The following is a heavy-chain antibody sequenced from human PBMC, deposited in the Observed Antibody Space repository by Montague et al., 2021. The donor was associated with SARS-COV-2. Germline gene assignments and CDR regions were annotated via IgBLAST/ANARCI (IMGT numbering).Heavy chain of an antibody. CDR3: ARRSRVVTAIWALRTSLSTWFDP. J-gene: IGHJ5*02. Sequence: SETLSLTCAVYGGSLSGYYWSWIRQPPGKGLEWIGEINHSGSTNXXPSLKSRVTISVDTSKNQFSLKLSSVTAADTAVYYCARRSRVVTAIWALRTSLSTWFDPWGQGTLVTVSS. V-gene: IGHV4-34*01. D-gene: IGHD2-21*02. CDR1: GGSLSGYY. CDR2: INHSGST.